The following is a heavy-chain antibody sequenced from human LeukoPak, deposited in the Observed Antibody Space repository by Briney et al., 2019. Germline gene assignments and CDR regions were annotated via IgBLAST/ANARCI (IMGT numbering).Heavy chain of an antibody. V-gene: IGHV3-74*01. CDR1: GFTFNSYW. Sequence: GGSLRLSCAASGFTFNSYWMHWVRQAPGKGLVWVSRINSDGSSTSYADSVKGRFTISRDNAKNTLYLQMNSLRAEDTAVYHCARVTVDGDSSGYTFDCWGQGTLVTVSS. D-gene: IGHD3-22*01. CDR3: ARVTVDGDSSGYTFDC. J-gene: IGHJ4*02. CDR2: INSDGSST.